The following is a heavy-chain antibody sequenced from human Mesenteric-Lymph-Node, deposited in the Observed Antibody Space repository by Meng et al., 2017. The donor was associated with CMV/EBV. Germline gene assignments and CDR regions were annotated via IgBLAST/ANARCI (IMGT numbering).Heavy chain of an antibody. CDR1: GYTLSRFG. CDR3: AREGVSGFDSYFDY. Sequence: ASGYTLSRFGIHWVRQAPGQGREWMGWINTDSGSPMYDQDFTRRFVCSVDTAVNTAHLEITSLRADDTAVYFCAREGVSGFDSYFDYWGQGTLVTVSS. CDR2: INTDSGSP. V-gene: IGHV7-4-1*02. D-gene: IGHD5-12*01. J-gene: IGHJ4*02.